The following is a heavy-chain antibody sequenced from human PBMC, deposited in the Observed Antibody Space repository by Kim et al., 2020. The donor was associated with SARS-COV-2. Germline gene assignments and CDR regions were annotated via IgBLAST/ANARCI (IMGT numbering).Heavy chain of an antibody. J-gene: IGHJ4*02. V-gene: IGHV3-23*01. D-gene: IGHD2-2*01. CDR1: GFTFSSYA. Sequence: GGSLRLSCAASGFTFSSYAMSWVRQAPGKGLEWVSAISGSGGSTYYADSVKGRFTISRDNSKNTLYLQMNSLRAEDTAVYYCANPASSSIVVVPAAIDYWGQGTLVTVSS. CDR2: ISGSGGST. CDR3: ANPASSSIVVVPAAIDY.